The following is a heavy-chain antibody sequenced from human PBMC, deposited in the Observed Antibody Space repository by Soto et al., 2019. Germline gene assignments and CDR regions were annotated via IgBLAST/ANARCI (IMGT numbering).Heavy chain of an antibody. J-gene: IGHJ3*02. CDR3: ANSRDILTGYYAFDI. D-gene: IGHD3-9*01. V-gene: IGHV4-31*03. CDR2: IYYSGST. CDR1: GGSISSGGYY. Sequence: QVQLQESGPGLVKPSQTLSLTCTVSGGSISSGGYYWTWIRQHPGKGLEWIGYIYYSGSTYYNPSLKSRLTISVDTSKNHVSLKLRSVTAADTAVYYCANSRDILTGYYAFDIWGQGTMVTVSS.